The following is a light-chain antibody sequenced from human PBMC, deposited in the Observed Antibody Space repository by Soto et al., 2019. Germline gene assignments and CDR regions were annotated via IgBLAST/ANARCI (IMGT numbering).Light chain of an antibody. CDR3: QHYGSSPLT. J-gene: IGKJ4*01. CDR2: DAS. V-gene: IGKV3-20*01. CDR1: QSVRSNY. Sequence: EIVLSQSPDTLALSPGERATPSCRASQSVRSNYLAWYQQKPGQAPRVLIYDASSSATGIPDRFSGSGSGTDFTLTISRLEPEDFAVYYCQHYGSSPLTFGGGTKVEIK.